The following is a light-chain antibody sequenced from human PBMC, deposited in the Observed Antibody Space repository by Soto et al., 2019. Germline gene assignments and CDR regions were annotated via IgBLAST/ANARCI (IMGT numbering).Light chain of an antibody. CDR2: CNN. V-gene: IGLV1-47*02. Sequence: QTVVTQPPSASGTPGQRVTISCSGSSSNIGSNCVYWYQQLPGTAPKLLIYCNNQRPSGVPDRFSGSKSGTSASLAISGLRSEDEADYYCAAWDDSLKWVFGGGTKLTVL. CDR3: AAWDDSLKWV. CDR1: SSNIGSNC. J-gene: IGLJ3*02.